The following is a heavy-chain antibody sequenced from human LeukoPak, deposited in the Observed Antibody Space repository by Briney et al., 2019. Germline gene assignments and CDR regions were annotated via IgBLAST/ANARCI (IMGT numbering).Heavy chain of an antibody. CDR1: GGSFSGYY. V-gene: IGHV4-34*01. J-gene: IGHJ4*02. CDR2: INHSGST. Sequence: PSETLSLTCAVYGGSFSGYYWSWIRQPPGKGLVWIGEINHSGSTNYNPSLKSRVTISVDTYKNQFSLKLSSVTAADTAVYYCARGRKKVLASGFDNWGQGTLVTVSS. CDR3: ARGRKKVLASGFDN. D-gene: IGHD3-10*01.